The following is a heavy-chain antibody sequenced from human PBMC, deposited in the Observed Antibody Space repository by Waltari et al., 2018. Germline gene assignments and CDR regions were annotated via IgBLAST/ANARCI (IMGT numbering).Heavy chain of an antibody. D-gene: IGHD6-13*01. CDR1: GFSFSGYE. J-gene: IGHJ5*02. V-gene: IGHV3-48*03. CDR2: VNPGGDTM. CDR3: ASTYSSMWYGWLDP. Sequence: EVRLVESGGGLVQPGGSLRLSCVGSGFSFSGYEMHWGRQAPGKGLGWVSVVNPGGDTMYNDNSVKGRFTSSRDNTKNSLYLQMNSLTPDEPAVYYCASTYSSMWYGWLDPWGQGTRVTVSS.